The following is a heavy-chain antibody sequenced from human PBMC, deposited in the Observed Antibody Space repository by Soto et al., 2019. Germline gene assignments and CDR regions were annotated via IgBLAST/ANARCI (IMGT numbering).Heavy chain of an antibody. CDR1: GFAFSGYA. D-gene: IGHD3-22*01. CDR2: LSGTGYST. J-gene: IGHJ3*02. CDR3: AKDGYYVAFDI. V-gene: IGHV3-23*01. Sequence: GGSLRLSCAASGFAFSGYAMTWVRQAPGKGLEWVSSLSGTGYSTYYADSVKGRFTVSRDNSKDTLYLQMNSLRAEDTAVYYCAKDGYYVAFDICGQGTILTVSS.